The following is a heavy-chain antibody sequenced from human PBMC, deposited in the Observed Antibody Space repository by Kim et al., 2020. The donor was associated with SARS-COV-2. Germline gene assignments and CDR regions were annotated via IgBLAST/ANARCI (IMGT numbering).Heavy chain of an antibody. CDR1: GFTLDTYT. V-gene: IGHV3-23*01. D-gene: IGHD1-26*01. CDR2: LSGRDART. J-gene: IGHJ4*02. CDR3: AKKGPGTGPTTDYFDY. Sequence: GGSLRLSCAASGFTLDTYTMTWFHLSPGRGLEWVAHLSGRDARTYYADSVEGRFAISRDDSKNIMFLQMDRLGAEDTALYYCAKKGPGTGPTTDYFDYWGQGTPVTVSS.